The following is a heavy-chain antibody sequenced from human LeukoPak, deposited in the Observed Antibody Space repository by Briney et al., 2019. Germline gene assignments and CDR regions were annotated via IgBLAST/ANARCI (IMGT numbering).Heavy chain of an antibody. CDR2: IYTSGST. V-gene: IGHV4-61*02. CDR1: GGSISSGSYY. D-gene: IGHD3-22*01. CDR3: ARAGAYYYDSARNDAFDI. J-gene: IGHJ3*02. Sequence: SQTLSLTCTVSGGSISSGSYYWSWIRQPAGKGLEWIGRIYTSGSTNYNPSLKSRVTISVDTSKNQFSLKLSSVTAADTAVYYRARAGAYYYDSARNDAFDIWGQGKMVTVSS.